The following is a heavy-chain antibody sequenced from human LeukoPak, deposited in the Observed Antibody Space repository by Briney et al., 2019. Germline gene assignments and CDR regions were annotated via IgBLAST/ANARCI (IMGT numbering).Heavy chain of an antibody. CDR2: IKHDGSGK. J-gene: IGHJ4*02. CDR3: ARDEARGYDFRPQDH. V-gene: IGHV3-7*01. CDR1: EFTFSDYW. Sequence: GGSLRLSCAASEFTFSDYWMTWVRQAPGKGPEWVARIKHDGSGKYYVDSVKGRFTISRDNAKNSLYLQMNSLRVEDTAVYYCARDEARGYDFRPQDHWGQGTLVSVSS. D-gene: IGHD3-3*01.